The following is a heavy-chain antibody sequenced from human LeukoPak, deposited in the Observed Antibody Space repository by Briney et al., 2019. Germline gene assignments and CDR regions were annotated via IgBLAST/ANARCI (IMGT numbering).Heavy chain of an antibody. CDR1: GVTVGNNY. Sequence: GGSLRLSCAASGVTVGNNYMIWVRQAPGKGLEWVSRIYSGGATNYADSVKGRFTISRDSSKNTLFLQLDSLRAEDTAVYYCARDPSAVALGTYGWGQGTLVTVSS. CDR2: IYSGGAT. J-gene: IGHJ4*02. V-gene: IGHV3-66*01. CDR3: ARDPSAVALGTYG. D-gene: IGHD6-13*01.